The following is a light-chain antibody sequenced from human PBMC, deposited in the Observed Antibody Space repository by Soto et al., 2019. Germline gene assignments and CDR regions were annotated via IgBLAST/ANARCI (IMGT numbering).Light chain of an antibody. CDR2: GAS. CDR1: QSVSSS. Sequence: VLTQSPGTLSLSPGERATLSCRASQSVSSSLAWYQKKPGQAPRLLIYGASSRATGIPDRFSGSGSGTDFTLTIGRLEPEDFAVYYCQQYISSPLMYTFGQGTKLEIK. J-gene: IGKJ2*01. V-gene: IGKV3-20*01. CDR3: QQYISSPLMYT.